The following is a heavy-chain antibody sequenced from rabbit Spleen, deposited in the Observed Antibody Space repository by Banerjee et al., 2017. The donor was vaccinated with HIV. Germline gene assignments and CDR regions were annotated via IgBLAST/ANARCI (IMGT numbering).Heavy chain of an antibody. V-gene: IGHV1S40*01. J-gene: IGHJ2*01. CDR2: IAGSSSGFT. CDR1: GFSFSSSDY. D-gene: IGHD1-1*01. Sequence: LVEYGGDVVQPGASLTLTCTASGFSFSSSDYICWVRQAPGKGLEWISCIAGSSSGFTYSATWAKGRFTISKTSSTTVTLQMTSLTAADTATYFCARNYVNVFDPWGPGTLVTVS. CDR3: ARNYVNVFDP.